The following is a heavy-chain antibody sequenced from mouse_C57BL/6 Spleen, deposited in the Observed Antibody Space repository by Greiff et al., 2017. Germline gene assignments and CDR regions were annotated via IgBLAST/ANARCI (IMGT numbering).Heavy chain of an antibody. CDR1: GFTFSSYA. D-gene: IGHD1-1*01. Sequence: EVKVVESGEGLVKPGGSLKLSCAASGFTFSSYAMSWVRQTPEKRLEWVAYISSGGDYIYYADTVKGRFTISRDNARNTLYLQMSSLKSEDTAMYYCTREDYGSRGFAYWGQGTLVTVSA. V-gene: IGHV5-9-1*02. CDR3: TREDYGSRGFAY. CDR2: ISSGGDYI. J-gene: IGHJ3*01.